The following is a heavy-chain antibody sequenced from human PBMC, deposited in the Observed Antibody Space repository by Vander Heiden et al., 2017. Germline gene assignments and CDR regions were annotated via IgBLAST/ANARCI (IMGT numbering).Heavy chain of an antibody. CDR3: ARASTMDV. J-gene: IGHJ6*02. Sequence: EVQLVESGGGLIQPGGSLRLSCAASGFTLSNYDMHWVRQATGKGLEWVSTITTAGDTSYPGSVKGRFTISRENAKNPLYLQMNSLRAGDTAVYYCARASTMDVWGQGTTVTVSS. V-gene: IGHV3-13*01. CDR1: GFTLSNYD. CDR2: ITTAGDT.